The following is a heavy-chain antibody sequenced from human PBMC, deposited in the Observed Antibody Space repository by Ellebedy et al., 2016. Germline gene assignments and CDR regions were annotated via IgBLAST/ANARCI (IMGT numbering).Heavy chain of an antibody. CDR2: IYYSGST. CDR1: GGSISSSSYY. D-gene: IGHD3-22*01. V-gene: IGHV4-39*01. CDR3: ARGSHYMKLVVITSDAFDI. J-gene: IGHJ3*02. Sequence: SETLSLTCTVSGGSISSSSYYWGWIRQPPGKGLEWIGSIYYSGSTYYNPSLKSRVTISVDTSKNQFSLNLTSVTAADAAVYYCARGSHYMKLVVITSDAFDIWGQGTRVTVSS.